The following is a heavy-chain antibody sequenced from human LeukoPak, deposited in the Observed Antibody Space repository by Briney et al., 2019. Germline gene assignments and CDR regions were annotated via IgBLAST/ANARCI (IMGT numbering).Heavy chain of an antibody. CDR3: VSAYCGGDCYHSLLTN. CDR2: IYDRGPA. J-gene: IGHJ4*02. D-gene: IGHD2-21*02. Sequence: SETRSLTCTVSGGAIASGGYSWNWIRQSPGEGLEWIGCIYDRGPAYYNPSLKSRFTISVDGPKNQFFLNVTSLTAADTAVYYCVSAYCGGDCYHSLLTNWGQGILVTVSS. V-gene: IGHV4-30-2*06. CDR1: GGAIASGGYS.